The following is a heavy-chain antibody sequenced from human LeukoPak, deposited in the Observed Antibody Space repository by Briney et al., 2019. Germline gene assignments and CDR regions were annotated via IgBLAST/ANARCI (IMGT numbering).Heavy chain of an antibody. Sequence: GGSLRLSCAAPGLTFSNYAMNWVRRAPGKGLEWVAAISSDGSNKFYADSVKGRFTVSRDNSKNTLFLQMNSLRVEDTAVYYCARDNDTDYTSSPGWFDSWGQGTLVTVSS. V-gene: IGHV3-30-3*01. CDR3: ARDNDTDYTSSPGWFDS. CDR2: ISSDGSNK. D-gene: IGHD2-2*02. CDR1: GLTFSNYA. J-gene: IGHJ5*01.